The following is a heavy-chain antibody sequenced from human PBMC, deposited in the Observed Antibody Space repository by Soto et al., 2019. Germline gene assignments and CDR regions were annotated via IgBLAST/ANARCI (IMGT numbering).Heavy chain of an antibody. CDR1: GYTFTGYY. CDR3: ARDWDSGSHTDYGMDV. J-gene: IGHJ6*02. Sequence: ASVKLSCTDSGYTFTGYYIHWVRQAPGQGLEWMGWINPNTGGTKYAQKFQGWVTMTRDTSISTAYMELSRLRSDDTAVYYCARDWDSGSHTDYGMDVWGQGTTVTVSS. V-gene: IGHV1-2*04. D-gene: IGHD5-12*01. CDR2: INPNTGGT.